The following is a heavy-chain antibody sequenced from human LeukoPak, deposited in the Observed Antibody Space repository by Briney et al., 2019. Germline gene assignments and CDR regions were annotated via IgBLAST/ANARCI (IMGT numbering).Heavy chain of an antibody. CDR3: ARDVVGSYYDNKGY. D-gene: IGHD3-22*01. CDR1: GFTFSSFE. J-gene: IGHJ4*02. Sequence: GGSLRLSCAASGFTFSSFEMNWVRQAPGKGLEWISYISSSGSIIYYADSVKGRFTISRDNAKNSLFLQMNNLRAEDTAVYYCARDVVGSYYDNKGYWCQGTLVTVSS. CDR2: ISSSGSII. V-gene: IGHV3-48*03.